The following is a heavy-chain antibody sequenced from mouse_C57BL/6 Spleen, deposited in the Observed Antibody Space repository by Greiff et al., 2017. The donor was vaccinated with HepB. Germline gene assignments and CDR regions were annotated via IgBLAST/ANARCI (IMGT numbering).Heavy chain of an antibody. J-gene: IGHJ3*01. Sequence: QVQLQQPGAELVRPGSSVKLSCKASGYTFTSYWMHWVKQRPIQGLEWIGNIDPSDSETHYNQKFKDKATLTVDNSSSTAYMQLSSLTSEDSAVYYCAREGSSGYTFAYWGQGTLVTVSA. CDR3: AREGSSGYTFAY. D-gene: IGHD3-2*02. CDR2: IDPSDSET. V-gene: IGHV1-52*01. CDR1: GYTFTSYW.